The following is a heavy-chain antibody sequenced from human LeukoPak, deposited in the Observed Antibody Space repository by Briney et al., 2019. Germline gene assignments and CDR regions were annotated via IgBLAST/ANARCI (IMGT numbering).Heavy chain of an antibody. CDR1: GFTFRTYT. D-gene: IGHD6-19*01. Sequence: GGSLRLSCAASGFTFRTYTIHWVRQAPGKGLEWVAVISYDGSNQYYADSVKGRFTISRDNSKNTLYLQMNSLRAEDTAVYYCARRGSSGCFDYWGQGTLVTVSS. V-gene: IGHV3-30-3*01. J-gene: IGHJ4*02. CDR3: ARRGSSGCFDY. CDR2: ISYDGSNQ.